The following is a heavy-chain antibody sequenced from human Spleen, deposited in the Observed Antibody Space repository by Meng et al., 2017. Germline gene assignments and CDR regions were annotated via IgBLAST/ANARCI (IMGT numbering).Heavy chain of an antibody. V-gene: IGHV3-23*01. CDR1: GFTFSSYA. Sequence: GESLKISCAASGFTFSSYAMSWVRQAPGKGLEWVSAISGSGGSTYYADSVKGRFTISRDNAKNSLYLQMNSLRAEDTALYYCAKDGDYGVPFDYWGQGTLVTVSS. CDR2: ISGSGGST. J-gene: IGHJ4*02. CDR3: AKDGDYGVPFDY. D-gene: IGHD4-17*01.